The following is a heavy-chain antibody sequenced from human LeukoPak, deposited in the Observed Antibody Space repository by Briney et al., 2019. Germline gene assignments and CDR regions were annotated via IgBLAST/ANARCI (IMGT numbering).Heavy chain of an antibody. CDR1: GFTFSNYW. J-gene: IGHJ5*02. V-gene: IGHV3-7*03. Sequence: GGSLRLSCAASGFTFSNYWMNWVRQGPGKGLEWVANTNEDGSEKYYVDSVKGRFTISRDNAKNSLYLEMNSLRVDDTAMYYCTRGRLRPWGQGTLVTVSS. CDR2: TNEDGSEK. CDR3: TRGRLRP.